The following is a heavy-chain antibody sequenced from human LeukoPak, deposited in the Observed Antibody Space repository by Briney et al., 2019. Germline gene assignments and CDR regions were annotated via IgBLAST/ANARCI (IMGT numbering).Heavy chain of an antibody. J-gene: IGHJ3*02. CDR3: AREGYYDTSGASRAFDI. D-gene: IGHD3-22*01. CDR2: FYSDDDT. V-gene: IGHV3-66*02. CDR1: GFTVSNSY. Sequence: PGGSLRLSCAASGFTVSNSYMSWVRQAPGKGLEWVSLFYSDDDTHYPDSVKGRFTTSRDNSKNTLYLQMNSLRVEDTAVYYCAREGYYDTSGASRAFDIWGQGTMVTVSS.